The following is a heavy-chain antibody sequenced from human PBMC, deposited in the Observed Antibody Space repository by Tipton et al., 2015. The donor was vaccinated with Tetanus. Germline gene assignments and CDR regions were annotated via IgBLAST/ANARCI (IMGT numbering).Heavy chain of an antibody. V-gene: IGHV4-4*07. J-gene: IGHJ4*02. D-gene: IGHD3-3*01. CDR1: GGSITSNY. Sequence: TLSLTCTVSGGSITSNYWTWIRQPAGKGLEWIGRIYAPGITNYNPSLKSRVSMSVDTSKNQFSLRLSSVTAADTAVYYCAREESFWSGFLNWGQGALVTVSS. CDR2: IYAPGIT. CDR3: AREESFWSGFLN.